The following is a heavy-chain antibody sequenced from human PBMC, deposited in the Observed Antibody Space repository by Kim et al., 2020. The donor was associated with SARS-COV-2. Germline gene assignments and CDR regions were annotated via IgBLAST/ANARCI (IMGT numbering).Heavy chain of an antibody. CDR2: INHSGST. V-gene: IGHV4-34*01. CDR1: GGSFSGYY. D-gene: IGHD6-13*01. Sequence: SETLSLTCAVYGGSFSGYYWSWIRQPPGKGLEWIGEINHSGSTNYNPSLKSRVTISVDTSKNQFSLKLSSVTAADTAVYYCANRALFSAAEGVYFQHWGQGTLVTVSS. J-gene: IGHJ1*01. CDR3: ANRALFSAAEGVYFQH.